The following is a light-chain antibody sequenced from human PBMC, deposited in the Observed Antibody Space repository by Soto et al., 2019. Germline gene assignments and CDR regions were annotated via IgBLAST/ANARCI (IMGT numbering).Light chain of an antibody. CDR2: YDS. J-gene: IGLJ2*01. CDR3: QVWDSSSDHWGV. Sequence: SYELTQPPSVSVAPGKTARITCGGNNIGSKSVHWYQQKPGQAPVLVIYYDSDRPSGIPERFSGSNSGNTATLTISRVEAGDEADYYCQVWDSSSDHWGVFGGGTKLTVL. CDR1: NIGSKS. V-gene: IGLV3-21*04.